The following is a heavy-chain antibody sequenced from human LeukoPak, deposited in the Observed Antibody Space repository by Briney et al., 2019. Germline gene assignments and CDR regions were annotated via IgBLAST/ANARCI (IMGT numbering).Heavy chain of an antibody. J-gene: IGHJ6*02. Sequence: SETLSLTCAVYGGSFSGYYWSWIRQPPGKGLEWIGEINHSGSTNYNPSLKSRVTISVDTSKNQFSLKLSSVTAADTAVYYCARDGVVPASYGMDVWGQGTTVTVSS. D-gene: IGHD2-2*01. CDR3: ARDGVVPASYGMDV. CDR2: INHSGST. CDR1: GGSFSGYY. V-gene: IGHV4-34*01.